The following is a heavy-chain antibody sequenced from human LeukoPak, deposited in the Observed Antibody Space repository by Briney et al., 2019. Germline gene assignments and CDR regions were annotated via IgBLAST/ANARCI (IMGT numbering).Heavy chain of an antibody. CDR1: GFTFSSYA. CDR2: ISYDGSNK. J-gene: IGHJ4*02. CDR3: GRGDVVVVAATLSYFDY. V-gene: IGHV3-30-3*01. Sequence: PGGSLRLSCAASGFTFSSYAMHWVRQAPGKGLEWVAVISYDGSNKYYADSVKGRFTISRDNSKNTLYLQMNSLRAEDTAVYYCGRGDVVVVAATLSYFDYWGQGTLVTVSS. D-gene: IGHD2-15*01.